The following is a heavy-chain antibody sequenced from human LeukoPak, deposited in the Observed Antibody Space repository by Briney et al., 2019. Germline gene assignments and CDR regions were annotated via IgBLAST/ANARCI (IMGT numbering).Heavy chain of an antibody. Sequence: PGGSLRLSCAASGFTVSSNYMSWVRQAPGKGLEWGSVIYSGGSTDYADSVKGRFTISRDNSKNTLYLQMNSLRAEDTAVYYCARNGYYDSSGYYLFDYWGQGTLVTVSS. CDR3: ARNGYYDSSGYYLFDY. CDR2: IYSGGST. V-gene: IGHV3-53*01. J-gene: IGHJ4*02. D-gene: IGHD3-22*01. CDR1: GFTVSSNY.